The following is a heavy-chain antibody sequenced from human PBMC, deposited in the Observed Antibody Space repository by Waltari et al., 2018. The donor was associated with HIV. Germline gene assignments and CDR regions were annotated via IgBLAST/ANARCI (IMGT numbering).Heavy chain of an antibody. Sequence: QVQLVESGGGVVQPGKSLRLSCAASGFTFREYAMTWVRQAPGKGLEWVTVISSDGGNQYYADSVKGRFTISRDNSKKTLSLEMNSLKIEDTAMYYCAKDAYGGHPKNWFDSWGQGILVTVSS. D-gene: IGHD3-10*01. CDR2: ISSDGGNQ. V-gene: IGHV3-30*18. J-gene: IGHJ5*01. CDR3: AKDAYGGHPKNWFDS. CDR1: GFTFREYA.